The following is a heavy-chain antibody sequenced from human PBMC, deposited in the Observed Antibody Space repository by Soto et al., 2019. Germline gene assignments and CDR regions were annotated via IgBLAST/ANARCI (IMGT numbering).Heavy chain of an antibody. V-gene: IGHV1-69*13. Sequence: SSGKLSCKAPFGTFTKYASTCVLQSPARGIKWMGGIIPIFGTANYAQKFQGRVTITADESTSTAYMELSSLRSEDTAVYYCARTQVVPAEYYYSYCMDVWCTRPTLTRSS. CDR2: IIPIFGTA. J-gene: IGHJ6*04. D-gene: IGHD2-2*01. CDR1: FGTFTKYA. CDR3: ARTQVVPAEYYYSYCMDV.